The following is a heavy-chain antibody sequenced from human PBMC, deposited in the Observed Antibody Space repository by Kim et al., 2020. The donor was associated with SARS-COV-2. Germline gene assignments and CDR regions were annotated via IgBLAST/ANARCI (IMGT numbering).Heavy chain of an antibody. CDR3: AKDRSSSGTYYTSDY. CDR1: GFTFGSNA. CDR2: INGGGTTS. Sequence: GGSLRLSCAASGFTFGSNAMTWVRQAPGKGLEWVSCINGGGTTSYYADSVKGRFTISRDNSKNTLYLQLNSLRAEDTAIYYCAKDRSSSGTYYTSDYWGQGTLVIVSS. J-gene: IGHJ4*02. D-gene: IGHD3-10*01. V-gene: IGHV3-23*01.